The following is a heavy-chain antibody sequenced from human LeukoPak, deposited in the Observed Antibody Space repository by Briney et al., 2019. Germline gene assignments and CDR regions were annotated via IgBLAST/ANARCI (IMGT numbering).Heavy chain of an antibody. V-gene: IGHV3-30*18. CDR1: GFTFSYYG. D-gene: IGHD2-21*01. CDR2: ISFDGSNE. Sequence: GRSLRRSCAASGFTFSYYGIHWVREAPGKGLEWVAIISFDGSNEYYADSVKGRFTISRDNSKNTMYLQMNSLRAEDTAIYYCAKDRGFSISSYFYYGMDVWGQGTTVTVAS. J-gene: IGHJ6*02. CDR3: AKDRGFSISSYFYYGMDV.